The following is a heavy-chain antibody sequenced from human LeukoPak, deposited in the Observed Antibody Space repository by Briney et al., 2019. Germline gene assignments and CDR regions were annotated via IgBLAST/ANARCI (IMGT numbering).Heavy chain of an antibody. Sequence: SETLSLTCAVYGGSFSGYYWSWIRQPSGKGLEWIGEINHSGSTNCNSSLKSRVTISVDTSKNQFSLKLSSVTAADTAVYYCARDGVAAAVKLDYWGQGTLVTVSS. J-gene: IGHJ4*02. V-gene: IGHV4-34*01. CDR2: INHSGST. CDR1: GGSFSGYY. CDR3: ARDGVAAAVKLDY. D-gene: IGHD6-13*01.